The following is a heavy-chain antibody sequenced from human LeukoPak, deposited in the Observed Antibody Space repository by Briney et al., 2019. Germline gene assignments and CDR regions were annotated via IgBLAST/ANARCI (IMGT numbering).Heavy chain of an antibody. CDR2: ISGSGGST. J-gene: IGHJ4*02. CDR3: ARRNSGWSYYFDY. Sequence: GGSLRLSCAASGFTFSSDGMSWVRQAPGKGLEWVSVISGSGGSTYYADSVKGRFTISRDNSKNTLDLQMNSLRDEDTAMYYCARRNSGWSYYFDYWGQGTLVTVSS. D-gene: IGHD6-19*01. V-gene: IGHV3-23*01. CDR1: GFTFSSDG.